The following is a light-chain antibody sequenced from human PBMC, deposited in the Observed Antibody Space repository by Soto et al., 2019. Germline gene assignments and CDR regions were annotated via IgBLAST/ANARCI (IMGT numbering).Light chain of an antibody. CDR1: QDITNY. V-gene: IGKV1-33*01. CDR2: DAS. Sequence: DIQMTQSPSSLSASVGDRVTITCQASQDITNYLNWYQQKPGKAPKLLIYDASHLETGVPSRFSGSGSGTDFTFTISSLQPEDVATYYYQQYDNLPLLTFGGGTRVEIK. CDR3: QQYDNLPLLT. J-gene: IGKJ4*01.